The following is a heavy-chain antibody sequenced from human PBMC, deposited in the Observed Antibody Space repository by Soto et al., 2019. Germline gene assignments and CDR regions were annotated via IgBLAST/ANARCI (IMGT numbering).Heavy chain of an antibody. D-gene: IGHD3-22*01. CDR3: ARGSPPYYYDSSGYYSLYFDY. CDR1: GFTFSSYS. Sequence: GGSLRLSCAGSGFTFSSYSMNWVRQAPGKGLEWVSSISSSSSYIYYADSVKGRFTISRDNAKNSLYLQMNSLRAEDTAVYYCARGSPPYYYDSSGYYSLYFDYWGQGTLVTVPQ. CDR2: ISSSSSYI. J-gene: IGHJ4*02. V-gene: IGHV3-21*01.